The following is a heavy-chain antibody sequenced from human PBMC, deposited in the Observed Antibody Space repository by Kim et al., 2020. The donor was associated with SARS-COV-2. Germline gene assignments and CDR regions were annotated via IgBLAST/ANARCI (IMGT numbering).Heavy chain of an antibody. CDR3: VKVSHYYGSGSYYYYFDY. D-gene: IGHD3-10*01. CDR2: ISSNGGST. J-gene: IGHJ4*02. V-gene: IGHV3-64D*09. Sequence: GGSLRLSCSASGFTFSSYAMHWVRQAPGKGLEYVSAISSNGGSTYYADSVKGRFTISRDNSKNTLYLQMSSLRAEDTAVYYCVKVSHYYGSGSYYYYFDYWGQGTLVTVSS. CDR1: GFTFSSYA.